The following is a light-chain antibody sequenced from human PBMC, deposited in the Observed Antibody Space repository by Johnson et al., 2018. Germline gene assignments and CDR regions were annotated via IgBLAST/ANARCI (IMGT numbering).Light chain of an antibody. J-gene: IGLJ1*01. CDR1: SSNIGNNY. V-gene: IGLV1-51*02. CDR2: ENN. CDR3: GTWDSHLWSGNV. Sequence: QSVLTQPPSVSAAPGQKVTISCSGSSSNIGNNYVSWYQQLPGTAPKLLIYENNKRPSGIPYRFSGSKSGPSATLGITALQIGDEADYYCGTWDSHLWSGNVFGTGTKVTVL.